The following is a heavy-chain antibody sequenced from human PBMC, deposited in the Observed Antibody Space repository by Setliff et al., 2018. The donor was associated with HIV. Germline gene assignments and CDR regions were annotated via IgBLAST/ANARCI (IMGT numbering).Heavy chain of an antibody. V-gene: IGHV4-31*03. CDR3: AGFSYNFWVYRFDH. J-gene: IGHJ4*02. D-gene: IGHD3-3*01. Sequence: SETLSLTCSVSGGSTTSGGYYWSWIRQHPGKGLEYIGYIYYSGSTYYNPSLKSRVTMSIDTSTQQFFLNVTSLTAADTAVYYCAGFSYNFWVYRFDHWGQGALVTVSS. CDR1: GGSTTSGGYY. CDR2: IYYSGST.